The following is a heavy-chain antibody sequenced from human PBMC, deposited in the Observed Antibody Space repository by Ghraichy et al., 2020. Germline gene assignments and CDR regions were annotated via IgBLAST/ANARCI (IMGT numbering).Heavy chain of an antibody. CDR1: GYTFTDCY. V-gene: IGHV1-2*02. Sequence: ASVKVSCKTSGYTFTDCYVHWVRQAPGQGLEWMGWINPYTGGTNYAQNFQGRVTMSSDTSTRTAYMELSSLRSDDTALYYCARDPFDDYGDYFDYWGQGTLVTVSS. CDR2: INPYTGGT. J-gene: IGHJ4*02. CDR3: ARDPFDDYGDYFDY. D-gene: IGHD4/OR15-4a*01.